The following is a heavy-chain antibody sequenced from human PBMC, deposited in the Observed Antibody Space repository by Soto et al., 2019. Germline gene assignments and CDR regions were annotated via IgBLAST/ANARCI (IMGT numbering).Heavy chain of an antibody. J-gene: IGHJ3*02. CDR2: MNPNSGNT. Sequence: ASVKVSCKASGYTFTSYDINWVRQATGQGLEWMGWMNPNSGNTGYAQKFQGRVTMTRNTSISTAYMELSSLRSEDTAVYYCAKSLYSSSWYGDAFDIWGQGTMVTVSS. D-gene: IGHD6-13*01. CDR1: GYTFTSYD. V-gene: IGHV1-8*01. CDR3: AKSLYSSSWYGDAFDI.